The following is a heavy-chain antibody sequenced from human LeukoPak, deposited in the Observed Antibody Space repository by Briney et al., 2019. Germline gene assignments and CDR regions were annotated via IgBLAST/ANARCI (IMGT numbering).Heavy chain of an antibody. D-gene: IGHD6-19*01. CDR2: IYYSGTS. CDR1: VGSISRSSYY. V-gene: IGHV4-39*01. Sequence: SETLSPTCTVSVGSISRSSYYWGWIRQPPGKGLEYIGSIYYSGTSYFNPSLRSRVTISVETSKNQFSLQVTTVTVADTAEYYCARLSSSGWFDYWGQGTLVTVSS. J-gene: IGHJ4*02. CDR3: ARLSSSGWFDY.